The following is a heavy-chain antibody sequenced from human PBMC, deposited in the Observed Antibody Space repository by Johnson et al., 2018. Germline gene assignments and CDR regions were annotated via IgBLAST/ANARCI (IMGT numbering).Heavy chain of an antibody. CDR1: GFMFSRYG. CDR3: TSDAFDI. J-gene: IGHJ3*02. Sequence: VQLVQSGGGLVQPXGSLRLSCAASGFMFSRYGLHWVRQAPGKGLEYVSAISGNGAITYYADSVKGRFTISRDNSKNTLFLQMGSLRVEDTALYYFTSDAFDIWGPGTMVTVSS. V-gene: IGHV3-64*07. CDR2: ISGNGAIT.